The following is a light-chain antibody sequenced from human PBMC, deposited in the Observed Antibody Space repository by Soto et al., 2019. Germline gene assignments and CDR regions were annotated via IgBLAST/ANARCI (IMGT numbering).Light chain of an antibody. Sequence: DIQMTQSPSTLSASVGDRVTITCRASQTINIWLAWYQQKPGMAPKLLIYKASTLESGVPSRFSGSGFGTDFTLTITSLQPEDFATYYCQQSYSMPITFGQGTRLEIK. CDR3: QQSYSMPIT. CDR1: QTINIW. V-gene: IGKV1-5*03. J-gene: IGKJ5*01. CDR2: KAS.